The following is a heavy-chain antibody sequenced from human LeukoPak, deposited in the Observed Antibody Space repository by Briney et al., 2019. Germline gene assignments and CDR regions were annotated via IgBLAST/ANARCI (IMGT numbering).Heavy chain of an antibody. CDR1: GFTFDDYG. V-gene: IGHV3-20*04. Sequence: PGGSLRLSCAASGFTFDDYGMSWVRQATGKGREWVSGINWNGGSTGYADSVKGRFTISRDNAKNSLYLQMNSLRAEDTALYYCARDLGPEIIRSSGLNIWGQGTLVTVSS. J-gene: IGHJ4*02. D-gene: IGHD3-22*01. CDR2: INWNGGST. CDR3: ARDLGPEIIRSSGLNI.